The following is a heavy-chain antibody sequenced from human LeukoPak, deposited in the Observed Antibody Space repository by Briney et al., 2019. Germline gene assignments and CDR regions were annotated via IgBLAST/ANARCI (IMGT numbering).Heavy chain of an antibody. CDR3: ARRGSGSTSSQIQH. CDR2: IYYSGST. Sequence: SETLSLTCTVSGGSISSSSYYWGWIRQPPGKGLEWIGSIYYSGSTYYNPSLKSRVTISVDTSKNQFSLKLSSVTAADTAVYYCARRGSGSTSSQIQHWGQGTLVTVSS. J-gene: IGHJ1*01. V-gene: IGHV4-39*01. CDR1: GGSISSSSYY. D-gene: IGHD2-2*01.